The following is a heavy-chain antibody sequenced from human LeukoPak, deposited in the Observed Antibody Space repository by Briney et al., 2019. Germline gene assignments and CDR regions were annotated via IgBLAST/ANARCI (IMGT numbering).Heavy chain of an antibody. CDR3: ARYSSSWYGAFDI. J-gene: IGHJ3*02. CDR2: IKQDGSEK. CDR1: GFTFSTYW. D-gene: IGHD6-13*01. V-gene: IGHV3-7*01. Sequence: GGSLRLSCAASGFTFSTYWMAWVRQAPGKGREWVANIKQDGSEKYYVDSVKGRVTNSRDNVKSSLYLQMNSLRAEDTAVYYCARYSSSWYGAFDIWGQGTMVTVSS.